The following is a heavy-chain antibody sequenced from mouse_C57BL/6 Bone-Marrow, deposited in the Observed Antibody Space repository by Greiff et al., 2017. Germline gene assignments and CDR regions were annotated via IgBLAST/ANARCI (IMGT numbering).Heavy chain of an antibody. CDR3: ARSGDGYYYYAMDY. J-gene: IGHJ4*01. CDR2: INPNNGGT. Sequence: VQLQQSGPELVKPGASVKISCKASGYTFTDYYMNWVKQSHGKSLEWIGDINPNNGGTSYNQKFKGKATLTVDKSSSTAYMELRSLTSEDSAVYYCARSGDGYYYYAMDYWGQGTSVTVSS. D-gene: IGHD2-3*01. V-gene: IGHV1-26*01. CDR1: GYTFTDYY.